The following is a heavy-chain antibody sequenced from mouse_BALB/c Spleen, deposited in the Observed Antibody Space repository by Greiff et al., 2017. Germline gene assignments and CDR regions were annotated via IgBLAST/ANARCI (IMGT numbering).Heavy chain of an antibody. V-gene: IGHV5-9-4*01. CDR3: ARATTATLIDWDFDV. CDR2: ISSGGSYT. J-gene: IGHJ1*01. Sequence: EVNLVESGGGLVKPGGSLKLSCAASGFTFSSYAMSWVRQSPGKRLEWVAEISSGGSYTYYPDTVTGRFTISRDNAKNTLYLEMSSLRSEDTAMYYCARATTATLIDWDFDVWGAGTTVTVSS. D-gene: IGHD1-2*01. CDR1: GFTFSSYA.